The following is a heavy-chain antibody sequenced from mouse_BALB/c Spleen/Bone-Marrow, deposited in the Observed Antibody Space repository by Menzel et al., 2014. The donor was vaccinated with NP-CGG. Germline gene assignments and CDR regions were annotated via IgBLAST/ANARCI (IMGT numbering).Heavy chain of an antibody. CDR1: GFTFTDYY. CDR3: ARDVGRLFLDV. Sequence: EVNLVESGGGLVQPGGSLRLSCATSGFTFTDYYMNWVRQPPGMALEWLGFIRNKANGYTTDYSTSVKGRFTISRDNSQNILYLQMNTLRTEDSATYYCARDVGRLFLDVWGAGTTVTVSS. V-gene: IGHV7-3*02. CDR2: IRNKANGYTT. D-gene: IGHD3-3*01. J-gene: IGHJ1*01.